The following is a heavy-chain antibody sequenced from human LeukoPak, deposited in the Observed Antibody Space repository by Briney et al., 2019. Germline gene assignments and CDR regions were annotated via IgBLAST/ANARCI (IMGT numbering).Heavy chain of an antibody. D-gene: IGHD4-17*01. J-gene: IGHJ3*01. V-gene: IGHV1-8*03. CDR1: GYTFSDYY. CDR2: INHNSGTT. Sequence: ASVKLSCKTSGYTFSDYYVHWVRQAPGQGLEWMGWINHNSGTTNYAESLQGRVTFTRDTSLSAAYMELSSLTAEDAAVYFCARGAVGETNTAFDVWGQGTLVAVSS. CDR3: ARGAVGETNTAFDV.